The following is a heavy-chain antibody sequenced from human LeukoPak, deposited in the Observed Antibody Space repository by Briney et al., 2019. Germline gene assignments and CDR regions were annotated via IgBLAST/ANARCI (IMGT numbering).Heavy chain of an antibody. CDR1: GGSFSGYY. V-gene: IGHV4-34*01. D-gene: IGHD2-21*02. Sequence: ASETLSLTCAVYGGSFSGYYWSWIRQPPGKGLEWIGEINHSGSTNYNPSLESRVTISVDTSKNHFSLKLSSVTAADTAVYYCARLDCGGDCYSPLYYFDYWGQGTLVTVSS. CDR2: INHSGST. J-gene: IGHJ4*02. CDR3: ARLDCGGDCYSPLYYFDY.